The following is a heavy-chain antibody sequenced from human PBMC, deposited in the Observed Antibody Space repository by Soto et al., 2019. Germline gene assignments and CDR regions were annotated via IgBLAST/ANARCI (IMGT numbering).Heavy chain of an antibody. CDR1: GFTFSSYG. Sequence: QVQLVESGGGVVQPGRSLRLSCAASGFTFSSYGMHWVRQAPGKGLEWVAVISHDGSNKYYADSVKGRFTISRDNSKNALDLQMNSLRAEDTAGYCCAKAKYSSSWYSYGMDVWGQGTTVTVSS. D-gene: IGHD6-13*01. CDR2: ISHDGSNK. J-gene: IGHJ6*02. CDR3: AKAKYSSSWYSYGMDV. V-gene: IGHV3-30*18.